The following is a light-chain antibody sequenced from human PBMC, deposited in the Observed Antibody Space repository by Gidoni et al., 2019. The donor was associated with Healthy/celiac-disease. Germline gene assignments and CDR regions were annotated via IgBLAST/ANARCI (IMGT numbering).Light chain of an antibody. CDR1: ALPKKY. J-gene: IGLJ1*01. V-gene: IGLV3-10*01. Sequence: SSELTQPPSVSVSPGQTARITCSGDALPKKYAYGYPQKSGQAPVLVIYEDSKRPSGIPERFSGSSSGTMATLTISGAQVEDEADYYCYSTDSSGNHYVFGTGTKVTVL. CDR3: YSTDSSGNHYV. CDR2: EDS.